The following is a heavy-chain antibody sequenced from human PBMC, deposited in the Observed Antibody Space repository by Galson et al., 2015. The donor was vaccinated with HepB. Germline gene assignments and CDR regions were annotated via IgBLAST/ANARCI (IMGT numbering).Heavy chain of an antibody. CDR3: AKAAGWFDP. CDR1: GFSFSDFY. CDR2: ISGSGTTT. Sequence: SLRLSCAVSGFSFSDFYMTWIRQAPGKGLEWISYISGSGTTTYYADSLKGRFTVSRDNVKKSLYLQMSSLRAEDTAVYYCAKAAGWFDPLGQGTLVTVSS. V-gene: IGHV3-11*01. J-gene: IGHJ5*02.